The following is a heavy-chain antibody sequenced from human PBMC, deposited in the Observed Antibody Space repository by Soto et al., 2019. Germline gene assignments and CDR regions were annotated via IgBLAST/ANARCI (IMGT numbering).Heavy chain of an antibody. Sequence: ASVKVSCKASGYTFTGYYMHWVRQAPGQGLEWMGWINPNSGSTNYAQKFQGWVTMTRDTSISTAYMELSRLRSDDTAVYYCARQTQMSEYYDSSGPSPGAFDIWGQGTMVTVS. D-gene: IGHD3-22*01. J-gene: IGHJ3*02. CDR3: ARQTQMSEYYDSSGPSPGAFDI. CDR1: GYTFTGYY. CDR2: INPNSGST. V-gene: IGHV1-2*04.